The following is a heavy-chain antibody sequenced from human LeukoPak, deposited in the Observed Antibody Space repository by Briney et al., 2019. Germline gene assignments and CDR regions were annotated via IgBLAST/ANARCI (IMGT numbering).Heavy chain of an antibody. CDR2: IYSGGST. D-gene: IGHD4-11*01. CDR3: ARSVPDYTRFDY. CDR1: GFTLSSNY. J-gene: IGHJ4*02. V-gene: IGHV3-53*01. Sequence: GGSLRLSCAASGFTLSSNYMSWVREAPGEGLEWVSVIYSGGSTHYADSVKGRFTISRVNSKNTVYLEMSSLRAEDTALYFCARSVPDYTRFDYWGQGALVTVSS.